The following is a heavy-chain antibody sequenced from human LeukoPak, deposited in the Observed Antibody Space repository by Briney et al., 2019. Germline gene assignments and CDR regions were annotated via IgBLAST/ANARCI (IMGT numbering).Heavy chain of an antibody. Sequence: GGSLRLSCAASGFTVSGSYMSWVRQAPGKGLEWVSVIYSDGSTYYPDSVKGRFTISRDNSKNTLYLQMSSLRAEDTAVYYCARDNGELELATLGAFDIWGQGTMVTVSS. CDR3: ARDNGELELATLGAFDI. CDR1: GFTVSGSY. J-gene: IGHJ3*02. D-gene: IGHD1-7*01. V-gene: IGHV3-53*01. CDR2: IYSDGST.